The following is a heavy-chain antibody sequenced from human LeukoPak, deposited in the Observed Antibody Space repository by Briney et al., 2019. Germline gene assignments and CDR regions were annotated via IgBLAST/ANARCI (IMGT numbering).Heavy chain of an antibody. V-gene: IGHV3-23*01. D-gene: IGHD3-22*01. J-gene: IGHJ5*02. CDR2: ISGSGGST. CDR3: AKDMCGYYPLGVGS. Sequence: GGSLRLSCAASGFTFTSYAMSWVRQAPGKGPEWVSAISGSGGSTYYADSVKGRFTISRGNSKRTVSLQMDSLRAEDTAVYYCAKDMCGYYPLGVGSWGQGTLVTVSS. CDR1: GFTFTSYA.